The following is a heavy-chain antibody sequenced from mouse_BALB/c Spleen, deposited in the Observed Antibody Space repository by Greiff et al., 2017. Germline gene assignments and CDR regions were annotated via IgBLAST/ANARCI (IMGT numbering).Heavy chain of an antibody. CDR2: IDPANGNT. CDR3: ARAGTGWYFDV. Sequence: EVQLQQSGAELVKPGASVTLSCTASGFNIKDTYMHWVKQRPEQGLEWIGRIDPANGNTKYDPKFQGKATITADTSSNIAYLQLSSLTSEDTAVCDCARAGTGWYFDVWGAGTAVTVSS. J-gene: IGHJ1*01. V-gene: IGHV14-3*02. D-gene: IGHD4-1*01. CDR1: GFNIKDTY.